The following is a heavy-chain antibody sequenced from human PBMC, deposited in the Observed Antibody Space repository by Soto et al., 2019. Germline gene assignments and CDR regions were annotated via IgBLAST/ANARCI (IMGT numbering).Heavy chain of an antibody. J-gene: IGHJ6*02. CDR1: GGSINSGDYY. V-gene: IGHV4-30-4*01. D-gene: IGHD3-10*01. CDR3: ARDRYYGSGTYYNFYSGMDV. CDR2: IFHSGST. Sequence: SETLSLTCTVSGGSINSGDYYWTWVRQPPGKGLEWIGNIFHSGSTYYTPSLQSRVTISLDTSTNPFSLKLSSVTPADTAVYYCARDRYYGSGTYYNFYSGMDVWGQGTTVTVSS.